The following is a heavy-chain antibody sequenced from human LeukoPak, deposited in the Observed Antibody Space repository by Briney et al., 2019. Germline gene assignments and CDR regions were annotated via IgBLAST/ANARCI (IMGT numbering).Heavy chain of an antibody. J-gene: IGHJ4*02. CDR3: ARDFRSTSGIAAAGRFDY. V-gene: IGHV3-66*02. D-gene: IGHD6-13*01. CDR1: GFTVSSNY. CDR2: IYSDGST. Sequence: GGSLRLSCAASGFTVSSNYMSWVRQAPGKGLEWVSIIYSDGSTYYADSVKGRFTISRDNSKNTLYLQMNSLRAEDTAVYYCARDFRSTSGIAAAGRFDYWGQGTLVTVSS.